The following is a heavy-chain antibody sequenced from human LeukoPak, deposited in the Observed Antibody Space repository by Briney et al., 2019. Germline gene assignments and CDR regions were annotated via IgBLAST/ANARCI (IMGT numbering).Heavy chain of an antibody. CDR2: ISSVGSST. CDR1: GGSFSGYY. J-gene: IGHJ4*02. D-gene: IGHD3-10*01. Sequence: LSLTCAVYGGSFSGYYMSWIRQAPGKGLEWVSYISSVGSSTVYADSVKGRFTISRDNAKNSLFLQMNSLRAEDTAVYYCVRARGAGPGAHFDYWGQGTPVIVSS. CDR3: VRARGAGPGAHFDY. V-gene: IGHV3-11*01.